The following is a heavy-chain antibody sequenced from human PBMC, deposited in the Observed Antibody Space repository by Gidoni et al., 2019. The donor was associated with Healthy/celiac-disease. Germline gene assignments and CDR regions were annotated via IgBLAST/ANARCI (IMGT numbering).Heavy chain of an antibody. V-gene: IGHV3-15*01. CDR1: GFTFSTAW. J-gene: IGHJ6*02. CDR3: TTGKYYYDSSELDGMDV. CDR2: IKSKTDGGTT. Sequence: EVQLVESGGGLVKPGGSLRLSCAASGFTFSTAWMSWGRQAPGKGREWVGRIKSKTDGGTTDYAAPVKGRFTISRDDSKNTLYLQMNSLKTEDTAVYYCTTGKYYYDSSELDGMDVWGQGTTVTVSS. D-gene: IGHD3-22*01.